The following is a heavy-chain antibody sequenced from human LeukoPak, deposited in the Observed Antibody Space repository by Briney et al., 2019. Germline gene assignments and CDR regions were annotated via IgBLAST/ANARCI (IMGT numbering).Heavy chain of an antibody. J-gene: IGHJ4*02. CDR3: ARGDYDFWSGYPY. Sequence: GGSLRLSCAASGFTFSSSTMTWVRQAPGQGLDWVSSITSTGGGSTYYADSVKGRFTISRDNSKNTLYLQMNSLRAEDTAVYYCARGDYDFWSGYPYWGQGTLVTVSS. CDR2: ITSTGGGST. D-gene: IGHD3-3*01. V-gene: IGHV3-23*01. CDR1: GFTFSSST.